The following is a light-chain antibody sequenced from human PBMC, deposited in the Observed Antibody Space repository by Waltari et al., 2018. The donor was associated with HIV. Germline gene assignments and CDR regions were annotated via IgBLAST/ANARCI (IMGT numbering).Light chain of an antibody. CDR2: DTN. J-gene: IGLJ3*02. Sequence: QTVVTQEPSFSVSPGGTVTLTCGLSSGSVSSRYYPSWYQKTSGLPPRSLIEDTNTRTSGVPERCSGSILGNKAALTITGAQSDDESDYYCLLYVGTGIWVFGGGTKVTVL. CDR3: LLYVGTGIWV. V-gene: IGLV8-61*01. CDR1: SGSVSSRYY.